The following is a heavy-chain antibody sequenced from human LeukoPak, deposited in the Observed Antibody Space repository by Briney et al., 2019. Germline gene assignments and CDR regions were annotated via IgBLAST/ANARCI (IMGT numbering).Heavy chain of an antibody. CDR3: ARVLASGYYFDY. CDR1: GFTFSTYA. J-gene: IGHJ4*02. CDR2: ISGSGGST. V-gene: IGHV3-23*01. D-gene: IGHD3-3*01. Sequence: QPGGSLRLSCAASGFTFSTYAMSWVRQAPGKGLEWVSAISGSGGSTYYADSVKGRFTISRDNSKNTLYLQMNSLRAEDTAVYYCARVLASGYYFDYWGQGTLVTVSS.